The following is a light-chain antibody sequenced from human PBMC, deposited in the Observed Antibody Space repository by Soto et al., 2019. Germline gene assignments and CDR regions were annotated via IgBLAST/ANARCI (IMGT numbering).Light chain of an antibody. CDR1: QSVSKY. CDR2: DAS. V-gene: IGKV3-11*01. Sequence: EIVLTQSPATLSLSPGERATLSCRTSQSVSKYFAWYQQQLGRAPRLLIYDASGRATGIPARFMGSGSGPDFTLTISILKPEDFAMFYCQQRSNWPITLGQGTRLEIK. CDR3: QQRSNWPIT. J-gene: IGKJ5*01.